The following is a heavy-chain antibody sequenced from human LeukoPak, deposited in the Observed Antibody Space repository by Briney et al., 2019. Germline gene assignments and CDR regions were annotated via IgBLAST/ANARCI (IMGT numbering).Heavy chain of an antibody. CDR1: GYTFTSYD. V-gene: IGHV1-8*01. CDR3: ARGRGPSYDSSGPAFDI. Sequence: GASVKVSCKASGYTFTSYDINWVRQATGQGLEWMGWMNPNSGNTGYAQKFQGRVTMTRNTSISTAYMELSSLRSEDTAVYYCARGRGPSYDSSGPAFDIWGQGTMVTVSS. CDR2: MNPNSGNT. D-gene: IGHD3-22*01. J-gene: IGHJ3*02.